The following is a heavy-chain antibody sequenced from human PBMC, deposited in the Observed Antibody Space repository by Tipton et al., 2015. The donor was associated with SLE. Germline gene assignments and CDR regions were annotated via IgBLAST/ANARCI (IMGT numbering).Heavy chain of an antibody. V-gene: IGHV3-11*01. CDR3: AKQEYSRSSDYFDY. Sequence: SLRLSCAASEFTFSDYYMNWIRQAPGKGLEWVSYISSSDNTIYYADSVKGRFTISRDNAKNSLYLQMNSLKVGDTAIYYCAKQEYSRSSDYFDYWGQGALVTVSS. D-gene: IGHD6-6*01. CDR2: ISSSDNTI. J-gene: IGHJ4*02. CDR1: EFTFSDYY.